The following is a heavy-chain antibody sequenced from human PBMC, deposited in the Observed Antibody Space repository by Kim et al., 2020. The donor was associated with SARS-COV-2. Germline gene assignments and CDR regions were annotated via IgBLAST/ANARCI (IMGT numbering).Heavy chain of an antibody. D-gene: IGHD2-21*02. V-gene: IGHV5-51*01. CDR2: IYPGDSDT. CDR3: AGYTVLTLGASFDI. Sequence: GESLKISCKGSGYIFTNHWIGWVRQTPEKGLEWMGIIYPGDSDTRYSPSFQGQVTMSADKSISTAYLQWSSLKASDTAIYYCAGYTVLTLGASFDIWGQGTMVTVSS. CDR1: GYIFTNHW. J-gene: IGHJ3*02.